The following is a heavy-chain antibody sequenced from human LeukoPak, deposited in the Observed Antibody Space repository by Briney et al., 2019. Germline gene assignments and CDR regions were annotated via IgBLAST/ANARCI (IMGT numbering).Heavy chain of an antibody. J-gene: IGHJ4*02. CDR2: IYSGGNT. D-gene: IGHD1-26*01. Sequence: WGSLRLSCAASGFSVNFNYMTWVRQAPGKGLEWVSAIYSGGNTYYADSVKGRFTISRHNSRSTVYLQMTGLRAEDTAVYYCARDSRSGSYLGYWGQGTLVTVSS. CDR3: ARDSRSGSYLGY. CDR1: GFSVNFNY. V-gene: IGHV3-53*04.